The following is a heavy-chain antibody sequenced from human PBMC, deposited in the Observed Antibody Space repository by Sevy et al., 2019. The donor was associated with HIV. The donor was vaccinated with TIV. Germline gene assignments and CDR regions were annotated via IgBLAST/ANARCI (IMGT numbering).Heavy chain of an antibody. CDR2: INWNSGTI. CDR1: GFTFDDYA. CDR3: ARVDANYDKGFDP. Sequence: GGSLRLSCAASGFTFDDYAMHWLRQAPGKGLEWVSVINWNSGTIGYADSVKGRFTISRDNAKNSLYMQMNSLRAEDTAVYYCARVDANYDKGFDPWGQGTLVTVSS. J-gene: IGHJ5*02. D-gene: IGHD3-22*01. V-gene: IGHV3-9*01.